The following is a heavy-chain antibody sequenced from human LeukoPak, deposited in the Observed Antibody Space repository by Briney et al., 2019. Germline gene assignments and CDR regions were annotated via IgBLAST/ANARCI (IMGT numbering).Heavy chain of an antibody. CDR2: ISGSGGRT. J-gene: IGHJ4*02. Sequence: GGSVRLPCAAWGFTFSRYGMMGVPQATGRGGEWGSAISGSGGRTQYADSVKGRLTICRDNAKNTLYLKMNSLRAEATAVDFCAKDETYYYGSGLPFDYWGQGTLVTVSS. V-gene: IGHV3-23*01. D-gene: IGHD3-10*01. CDR1: GFTFSRYG. CDR3: AKDETYYYGSGLPFDY.